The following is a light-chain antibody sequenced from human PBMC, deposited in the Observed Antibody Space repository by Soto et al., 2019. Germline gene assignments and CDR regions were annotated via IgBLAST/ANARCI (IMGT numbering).Light chain of an antibody. J-gene: IGKJ5*01. CDR3: VQCHAPPRT. V-gene: IGKV1-39*01. CDR2: GAK. CDR1: QAISNY. Sequence: DIQMTQSPSFLSASVGDRVTITCRASQAISNYLNWYQQKPGKAPDLLIIGAKTLQSGVRSRFSGSGYGTDFTLTIPTLHPEDVGIYYCVQCHAPPRTFVQDTRLQIK.